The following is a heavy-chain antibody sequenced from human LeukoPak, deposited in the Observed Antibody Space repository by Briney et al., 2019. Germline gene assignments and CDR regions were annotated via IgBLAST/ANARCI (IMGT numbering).Heavy chain of an antibody. Sequence: PGGSLRLSCATSGFTFSSYSMNWVRQAPGTGLEWVSSISSGSDYIYYADSVKGRFTISRDNANNSLYLQMTSLRAEDTAVYYCASTNHYYGSGTYDYYFDYWGQGTLLTVSS. V-gene: IGHV3-21*01. CDR2: ISSGSDYI. J-gene: IGHJ4*02. CDR1: GFTFSSYS. D-gene: IGHD3-10*01. CDR3: ASTNHYYGSGTYDYYFDY.